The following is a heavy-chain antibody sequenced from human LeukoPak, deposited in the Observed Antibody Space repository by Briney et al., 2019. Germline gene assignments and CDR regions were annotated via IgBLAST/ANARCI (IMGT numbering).Heavy chain of an antibody. D-gene: IGHD2-15*01. J-gene: IGHJ5*02. Sequence: SETLSLTCNVSGGSISSSSYYWGWIRQPPGKGLEWIGSIYYSGSTYYNPSLKSRVTISVDTSKNQFSLKLSSVTAADTAVYYCARRYCSGGSCYSDNWFDPWGQGTLVTVSS. CDR1: GGSISSSSYY. V-gene: IGHV4-39*01. CDR2: IYYSGST. CDR3: ARRYCSGGSCYSDNWFDP.